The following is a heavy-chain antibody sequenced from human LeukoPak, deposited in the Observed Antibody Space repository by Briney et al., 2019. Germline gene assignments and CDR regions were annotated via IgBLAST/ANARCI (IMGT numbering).Heavy chain of an antibody. D-gene: IGHD2-8*01. CDR1: GFTVSSNY. J-gene: IGHJ4*02. Sequence: GGSLRLSCAASGFTVSSNYMSWVRQAPGKGVEWVSLIYSGGNTYYADSVKGRFTISTDNSKNTLYLQMNSLRAEDTAVYYCASQKYCTNGICYRKYYFDYWGQGTLVTVSS. V-gene: IGHV3-66*04. CDR3: ASQKYCTNGICYRKYYFDY. CDR2: IYSGGNT.